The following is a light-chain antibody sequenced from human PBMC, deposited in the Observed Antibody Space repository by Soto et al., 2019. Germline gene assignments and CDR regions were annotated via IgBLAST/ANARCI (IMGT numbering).Light chain of an antibody. CDR1: QSISNH. Sequence: DIPMTQSPSSLYASVEDRVIITCRASQSISNHLNGYQQKPGKAPKLLIFAASSLQSGVPSRFSGSRSGPDFTLTIRSLQPEDFATYYCQQSYSSPPTCGQGTKVEIK. V-gene: IGKV1-39*01. CDR2: AAS. CDR3: QQSYSSPPT. J-gene: IGKJ1*01.